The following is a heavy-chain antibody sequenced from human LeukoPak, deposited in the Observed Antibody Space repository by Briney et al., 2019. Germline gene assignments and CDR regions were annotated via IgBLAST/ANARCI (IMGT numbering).Heavy chain of an antibody. V-gene: IGHV3-7*03. CDR1: GFTFSSYS. Sequence: PGGSLRLSCAASGFTFSSYSMNWVRQAPGKGLEWVANIKQDGSQMHYVDSVRGRFTISVDNVKNSLYLQMDSLAAEDTAVYFCVRDSNPRDGDGYYDAFDIWGQGTMVTVAS. D-gene: IGHD2-21*01. CDR3: VRDSNPRDGDGYYDAFDI. J-gene: IGHJ3*02. CDR2: IKQDGSQM.